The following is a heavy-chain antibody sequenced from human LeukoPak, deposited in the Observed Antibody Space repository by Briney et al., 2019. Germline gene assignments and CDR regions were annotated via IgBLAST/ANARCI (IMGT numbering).Heavy chain of an antibody. V-gene: IGHV3-21*01. CDR1: GFIFSSYS. J-gene: IGHJ6*02. CDR2: ISSSSSYI. D-gene: IGHD2-15*01. Sequence: GGSLRLSCAASGFIFSSYSINWVRQVPGKGLEWVSSISSSSSYIYYADSVKGRFTISRDNAKNLLYLQMNSLRVEDTAVYYCVREVHSGYYGMDVWGQGTTVTVSS. CDR3: VREVHSGYYGMDV.